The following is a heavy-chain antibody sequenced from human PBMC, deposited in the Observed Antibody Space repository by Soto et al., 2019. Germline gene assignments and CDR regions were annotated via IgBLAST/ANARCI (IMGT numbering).Heavy chain of an antibody. CDR3: GRVLTAIVSGYMDV. CDR1: GFTFSSYG. D-gene: IGHD2-21*02. J-gene: IGHJ6*03. Sequence: QVQLVESGGGVVQPGRSLRLSCAASGFTFSSYGMHWVRQAPGRGLEWVAVIWYDGSNKYYAGSVKGRFTSSRDNSKNALDLQMNGLRAEDMAVYYCGRVLTAIVSGYMDVWGRGTTVAVS. V-gene: IGHV3-33*01. CDR2: IWYDGSNK.